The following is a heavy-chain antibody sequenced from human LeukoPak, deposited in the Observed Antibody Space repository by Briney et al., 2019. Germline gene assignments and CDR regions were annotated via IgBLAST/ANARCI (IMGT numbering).Heavy chain of an antibody. CDR1: GFSLSSYS. Sequence: GGSLRLSCAASGFSLSSYSMNWVRQAPGKGLEWVSSITISSNFIYYADSVKGRFTTSRDNAKNSLYLQMNSLRAEDTALYYCAKDSSLYYDSSGYNDYWGQGTLVTVSS. V-gene: IGHV3-21*04. J-gene: IGHJ4*02. CDR3: AKDSSLYYDSSGYNDY. CDR2: ITISSNFI. D-gene: IGHD3-22*01.